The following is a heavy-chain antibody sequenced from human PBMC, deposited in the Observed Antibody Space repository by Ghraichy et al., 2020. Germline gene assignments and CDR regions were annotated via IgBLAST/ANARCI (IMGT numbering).Heavy chain of an antibody. CDR1: GFTFSSYA. V-gene: IGHV3-23*01. D-gene: IGHD2-2*01. CDR2: ISGSGGST. J-gene: IGHJ6*02. CDR3: AKNTVVVPAAGGGMDV. Sequence: GGSLRLSCAASGFTFSSYAMSWVRQAPGKGLEWVSAISGSGGSTYYADSVKGRFTISRDNSKNTLYLQMNSLRAEDTAVYYCAKNTVVVPAAGGGMDVWGQGTTVTVSS.